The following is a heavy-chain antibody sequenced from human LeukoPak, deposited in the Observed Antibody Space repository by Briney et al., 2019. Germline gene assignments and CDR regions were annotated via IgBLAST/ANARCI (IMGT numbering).Heavy chain of an antibody. V-gene: IGHV3-23*01. CDR1: GFTFTTYA. Sequence: GGSLRLSCAASGFTFTTYAMIWVRRAPGKGLEWVSGISGSGDATYYADSVKGRFTISRDNSENTVYLQVKSLRADDTSVYYCARLSGTSGTTSRVLDYWGQGALVTVSS. D-gene: IGHD1-1*01. CDR2: ISGSGDAT. CDR3: ARLSGTSGTTSRVLDY. J-gene: IGHJ4*02.